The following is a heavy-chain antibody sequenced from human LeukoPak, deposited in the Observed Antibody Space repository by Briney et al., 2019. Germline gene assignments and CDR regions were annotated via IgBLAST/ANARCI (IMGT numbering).Heavy chain of an antibody. CDR3: ARDLLWFGESPGYFDY. V-gene: IGHV3-23*01. CDR1: GFTFSSYA. D-gene: IGHD3-10*01. Sequence: GGSLSLSCAASGFTFSSYAMSWVRQAPGKGLEWVSAISGSGGSTYYADSVKGRFTISRDNSKNTLYLQMNSLRAEDMAVYYCARDLLWFGESPGYFDYWGQGTLVTVSS. J-gene: IGHJ4*02. CDR2: ISGSGGST.